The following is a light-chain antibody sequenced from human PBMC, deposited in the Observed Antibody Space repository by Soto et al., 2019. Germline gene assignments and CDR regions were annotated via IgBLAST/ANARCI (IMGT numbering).Light chain of an antibody. CDR2: GAF. Sequence: EIVMTQSPATLPVSPGERATLSCRASQTVYSALARYQQKPCQAPRLLLYGAFTRATGIPARFSGGGSVTEFTLTISSLQSEDSAVYYCQQYNNWLTFGGGTKVAI. CDR3: QQYNNWLT. CDR1: QTVYSA. V-gene: IGKV3-15*01. J-gene: IGKJ4*01.